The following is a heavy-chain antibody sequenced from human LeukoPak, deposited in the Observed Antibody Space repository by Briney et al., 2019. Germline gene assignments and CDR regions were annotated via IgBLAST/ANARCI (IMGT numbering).Heavy chain of an antibody. CDR3: ARGSGSYRHPPGY. CDR1: GYTFTTYY. Sequence: TSVKVSCKASGYTFTTYYMHWVRQAPGQGLEWMGIINPSGGSTNYAQKFQGRVTMTRDTSASTVYMELSSLRSEDTAVYYCARGSGSYRHPPGYWGQGTLVTVSS. D-gene: IGHD1-26*01. CDR2: INPSGGST. J-gene: IGHJ4*02. V-gene: IGHV1-46*01.